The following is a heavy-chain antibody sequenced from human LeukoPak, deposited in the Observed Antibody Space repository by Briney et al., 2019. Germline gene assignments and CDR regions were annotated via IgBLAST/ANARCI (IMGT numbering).Heavy chain of an antibody. CDR1: GFTFSTFW. V-gene: IGHV3-74*03. CDR2: INNDGSDT. Sequence: GGSLRLSCAASGFTFSTFWMHWVRQAPGKGLMWVSQINNDGSDTKYADSVKGRFTISRDNAKNTVYLQMNSLRAEGTAVYYCARDPLLWELPSDYWGQGTLVTVSS. D-gene: IGHD1-26*01. CDR3: ARDPLLWELPSDY. J-gene: IGHJ4*02.